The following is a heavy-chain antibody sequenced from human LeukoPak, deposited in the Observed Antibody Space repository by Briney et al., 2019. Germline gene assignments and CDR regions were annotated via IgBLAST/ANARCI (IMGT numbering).Heavy chain of an antibody. CDR2: IYYSGST. CDR3: TRRGDY. CDR1: GGSISSYY. J-gene: IGHJ4*02. Sequence: SETLSLTCTVSGGSISSYYWSWIRQPPGKGLEWIGSIYYSGSTDYNPSLKSRVTISLDTSKNQFSLRLNSVTAADTAVYYCTRRGDYWGQGTLVTVS. V-gene: IGHV4-59*12.